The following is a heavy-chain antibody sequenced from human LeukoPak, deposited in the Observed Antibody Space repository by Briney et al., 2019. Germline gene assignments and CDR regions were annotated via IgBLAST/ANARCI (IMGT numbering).Heavy chain of an antibody. CDR1: GFTFDDYA. Sequence: GGSLRLSCAASGFTFDDYAMHWVRQAPGKGLEWVSGISWNSGSIGYADSVKGRFTISRDNAKNSLYLQMNSLRAEDTALYHCAKGGMTTVTSKFDYWGQGTLVTVSS. V-gene: IGHV3-9*01. J-gene: IGHJ4*02. CDR3: AKGGMTTVTSKFDY. D-gene: IGHD4-17*01. CDR2: ISWNSGSI.